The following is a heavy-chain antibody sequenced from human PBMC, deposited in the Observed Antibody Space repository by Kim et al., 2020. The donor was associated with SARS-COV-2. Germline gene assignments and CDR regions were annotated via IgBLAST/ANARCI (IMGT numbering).Heavy chain of an antibody. D-gene: IGHD3-10*01. Sequence: GGSLRLSCVVSGFTFSSYSMNWVRRAPGKGLEWISYITSSSATIYYADSVKGRFTISRDNANNSLYLQMNSLRDDDTAVYYCARDKSTGVRGFYFDPWGQGTLVTVSS. CDR1: GFTFSSYS. CDR3: ARDKSTGVRGFYFDP. CDR2: ITSSSATI. V-gene: IGHV3-48*02. J-gene: IGHJ5*02.